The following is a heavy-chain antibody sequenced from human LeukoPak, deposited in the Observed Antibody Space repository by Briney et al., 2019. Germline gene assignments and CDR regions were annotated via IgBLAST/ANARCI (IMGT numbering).Heavy chain of an antibody. CDR3: ARDRPFGGVLDFDY. V-gene: IGHV3-23*01. D-gene: IGHD3-16*01. Sequence: GGSLRLSCAASGLTFRTYAMSWVRQAPGKGLEWVSAISGSGGSTYYADSVKGRFTISRDNSKNTLYLQMNSLRAEDTAVYYCARDRPFGGVLDFDYWGQGTLVTVSS. CDR2: ISGSGGST. CDR1: GLTFRTYA. J-gene: IGHJ4*02.